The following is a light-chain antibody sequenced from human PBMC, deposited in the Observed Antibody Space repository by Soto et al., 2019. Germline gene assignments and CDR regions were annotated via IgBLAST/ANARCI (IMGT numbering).Light chain of an antibody. CDR3: QQYNNWPPT. CDR2: GAS. V-gene: IGKV3D-15*01. CDR1: QSVSNN. J-gene: IGKJ5*01. Sequence: ESVLTQSPGTLSLSPGERATLSCRASQSVSNNYLAWYQQKPGQAPRLLIYGASTRATGIPDRFGGSGSGTEFTLTISSLQSEDFAVYYCQQYNNWPPTFGQGTRLEIK.